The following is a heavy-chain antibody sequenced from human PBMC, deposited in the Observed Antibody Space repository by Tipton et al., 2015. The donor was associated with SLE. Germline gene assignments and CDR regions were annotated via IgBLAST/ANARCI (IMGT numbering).Heavy chain of an antibody. D-gene: IGHD5-24*01. J-gene: IGHJ3*01. V-gene: IGHV6-1*01. CDR3: ARRERWGNGFDF. CDR1: GDSVSSNLAA. Sequence: GLVKPSQTVSITCDISGDSVSSNLAAWNWLRQSPSRGLEWLGRTYYRSTWETDYALSVKRRMIITSDTSKNQFSLHLNSVTPGDTAVYLCARRERWGNGFDFWGQGTMVTVSS. CDR2: TYYRSTWET.